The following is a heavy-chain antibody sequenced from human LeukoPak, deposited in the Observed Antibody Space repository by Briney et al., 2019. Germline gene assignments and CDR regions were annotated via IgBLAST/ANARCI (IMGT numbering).Heavy chain of an antibody. Sequence: PGGSLRLSCAASGLTFSDYYMSWIRQAPGKGLEWVSYISSSGSTIYYADSVKGRFTISRDNAKNSLYLQMNSLRAEDTAVYYCARDRDSGSYFDYWGQGTLVTVSS. V-gene: IGHV3-11*01. CDR2: ISSSGSTI. CDR3: ARDRDSGSYFDY. D-gene: IGHD1-26*01. J-gene: IGHJ4*02. CDR1: GLTFSDYY.